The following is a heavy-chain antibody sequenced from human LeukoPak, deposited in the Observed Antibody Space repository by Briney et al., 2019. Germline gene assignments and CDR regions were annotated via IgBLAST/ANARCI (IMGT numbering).Heavy chain of an antibody. D-gene: IGHD3-10*01. CDR3: AREESMVRGASWFDP. CDR1: GGSISSGDYY. Sequence: PSETLSLTCTVSGGSISSGDYYWSWIRQPPAKGLEWIGYIYYSGSTYYNPSLKSRVTISVDTSKNQFSLKLSSVTAADTAVYYCAREESMVRGASWFDPWGQGTLVTVSP. V-gene: IGHV4-30-4*08. J-gene: IGHJ5*02. CDR2: IYYSGST.